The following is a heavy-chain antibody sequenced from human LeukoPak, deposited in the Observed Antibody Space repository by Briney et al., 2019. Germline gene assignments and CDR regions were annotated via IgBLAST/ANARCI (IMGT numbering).Heavy chain of an antibody. V-gene: IGHV1-69*04. CDR1: GGTFSSYA. CDR2: IIPILGIA. CDR3: ARDLWYQLLVNPHQLDY. D-gene: IGHD2-2*01. Sequence: ASVKVSCKASGGTFSSYAISWVRQAPGQGLEWMGRIIPILGIANYAQKFQGRVTITADKSTSTAYMELSSLRSEDTVVYYCARDLWYQLLVNPHQLDYWGQGTLVTVSS. J-gene: IGHJ4*02.